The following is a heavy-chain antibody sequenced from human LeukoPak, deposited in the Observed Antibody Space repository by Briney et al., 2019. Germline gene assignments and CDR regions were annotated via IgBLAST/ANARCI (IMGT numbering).Heavy chain of an antibody. V-gene: IGHV1-18*01. Sequence: ASVKVSCKASGYTFTSYGISWVRQAPGQGLEWMGWISAYDGNTNYAQKLQGRVTMTTDTSTSTAYMELRSLRSDDTAVYYCARDDVRGVIITPGGWFDPWGQGTLVTVSS. CDR1: GYTFTSYG. CDR3: ARDDVRGVIITPGGWFDP. D-gene: IGHD3-10*01. CDR2: ISAYDGNT. J-gene: IGHJ5*02.